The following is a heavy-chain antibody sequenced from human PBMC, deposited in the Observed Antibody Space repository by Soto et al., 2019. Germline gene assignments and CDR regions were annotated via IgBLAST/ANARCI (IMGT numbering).Heavy chain of an antibody. CDR2: IYYSGST. Sequence: QLQLQESGPGLVKPSETLSLTCTVSGGSISSSSYYWGWIRQPPGKGLEWIGSIYYSGSTYYNPSLKSRVTISVDTSKNQFSLKLSSVTAADTAVYYCARHEEQGGFDYWGQGTLVTVSS. D-gene: IGHD1-1*01. CDR1: GGSISSSSYY. V-gene: IGHV4-39*01. CDR3: ARHEEQGGFDY. J-gene: IGHJ4*02.